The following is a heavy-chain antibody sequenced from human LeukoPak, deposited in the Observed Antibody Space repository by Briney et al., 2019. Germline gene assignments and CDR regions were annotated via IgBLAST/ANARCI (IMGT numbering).Heavy chain of an antibody. J-gene: IGHJ4*02. D-gene: IGHD2-2*01. CDR3: ARLFRVVVPAANTHFDY. Sequence: GGSLRLSCAASGFTFSSYAMHWVRQAAGKGLEWVAVISYDGSDKYYADSVKGRFTISRDNSKNTLYQQMNSLRPEDTAVYYCARLFRVVVPAANTHFDYWGQGTLVTVSS. CDR2: ISYDGSDK. V-gene: IGHV3-30*04. CDR1: GFTFSSYA.